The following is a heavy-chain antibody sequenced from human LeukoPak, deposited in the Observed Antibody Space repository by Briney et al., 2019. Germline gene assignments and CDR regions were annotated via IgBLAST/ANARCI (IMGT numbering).Heavy chain of an antibody. Sequence: ASVKVSCKASGYTFTNYGISWVRQAPGQGLEWMGGIIPIFATANYAQKFQGRVTITADESTSTAYMELSSLRSEDTAVYYCARGPITTRSHFDYWGQGTLVTVSS. J-gene: IGHJ4*02. V-gene: IGHV1-69*13. CDR3: ARGPITTRSHFDY. CDR1: GYTFTNYG. D-gene: IGHD3-22*01. CDR2: IIPIFATA.